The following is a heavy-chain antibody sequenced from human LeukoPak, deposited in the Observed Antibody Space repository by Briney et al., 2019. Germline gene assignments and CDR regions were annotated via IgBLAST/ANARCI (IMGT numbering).Heavy chain of an antibody. V-gene: IGHV4-39*01. Sequence: PSETLSLTCTVSGGSISSSSYYWGWIRQPPGKGLEWIGSIYYSGSTYYNPSLKSRVTISVDTSKNQFSLKLSSVTAADTAVYYCARGGGLWFGELLRGYFDYWGQGTLVTVSS. CDR1: GGSISSSSYY. D-gene: IGHD3-10*01. CDR3: ARGGGLWFGELLRGYFDY. J-gene: IGHJ4*02. CDR2: IYYSGST.